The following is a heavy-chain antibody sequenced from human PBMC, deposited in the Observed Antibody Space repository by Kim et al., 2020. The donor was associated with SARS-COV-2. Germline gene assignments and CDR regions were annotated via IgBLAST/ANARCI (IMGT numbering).Heavy chain of an antibody. D-gene: IGHD1-1*01. Sequence: PSLKSRVTISVDTSMNQFSLKLSSVTAADAAVYYCARRERRDDEPGAFDIWGQGTMVTVSS. CDR3: ARRERRDDEPGAFDI. J-gene: IGHJ3*02. V-gene: IGHV4-39*01.